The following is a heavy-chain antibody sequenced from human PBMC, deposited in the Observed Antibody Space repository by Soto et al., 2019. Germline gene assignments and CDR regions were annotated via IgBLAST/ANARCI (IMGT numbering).Heavy chain of an antibody. J-gene: IGHJ6*02. D-gene: IGHD5-18*01. CDR1: GFTFSSYA. CDR3: AKGGLNVDTAMITFYYYGMDV. Sequence: PGGSLRLSCAASGFTFSSYAMSWVRQAPGKGLEWVSGISGSGGSTYSADSVKGRFTISRDNSKNTLYLQMNSLRAEDTAVYYCAKGGLNVDTAMITFYYYGMDVWGQGTTVTVSS. V-gene: IGHV3-23*01. CDR2: ISGSGGST.